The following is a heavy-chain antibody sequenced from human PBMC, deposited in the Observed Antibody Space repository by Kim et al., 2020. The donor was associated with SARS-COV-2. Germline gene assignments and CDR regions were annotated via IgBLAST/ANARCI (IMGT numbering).Heavy chain of an antibody. J-gene: IGHJ4*02. CDR1: GYSFTSYW. CDR3: ARRTYYASGSYYWYYFDY. CDR2: IYPGDSDT. Sequence: GESLKISCKGSGYSFTSYWIGWVRQMPGKGLEWMGIIYPGDSDTRYSPSFQGQVTISADKSISTAYLQWSSLKASDTAMYYCARRTYYASGSYYWYYFDYWGQGTLVTVSS. V-gene: IGHV5-51*01. D-gene: IGHD3-10*01.